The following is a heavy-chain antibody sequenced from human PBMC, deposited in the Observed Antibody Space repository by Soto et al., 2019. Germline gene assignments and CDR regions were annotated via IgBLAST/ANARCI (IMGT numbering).Heavy chain of an antibody. D-gene: IGHD3-22*01. CDR3: VRPVHDDTGHYFGGLDI. V-gene: IGHV4-4*02. CDR2: IYQSGST. CDR1: GGSISDSLR. J-gene: IGHJ6*02. Sequence: QVQLQESGPGLVKPSGTLSVTCAVSGGSISDSLRWNWVRQPPGKGLEWIGEIYQSGSTHYSPSLKSRVTISIDKSNNLLSLRLTSVTAADTAVYYCVRPVHDDTGHYFGGLDIWGPGTTVTVSS.